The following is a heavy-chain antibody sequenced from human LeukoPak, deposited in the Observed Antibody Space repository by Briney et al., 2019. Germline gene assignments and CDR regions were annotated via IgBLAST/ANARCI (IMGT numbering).Heavy chain of an antibody. V-gene: IGHV1-18*01. CDR2: ISGYNGNT. CDR3: ARDGSSRYSYGHFDY. CDR1: GYAFTNFG. Sequence: ASVKVSCKASGYAFTNFGISWVRQAPGQGLEWMGWISGYNGNTNYAQKLQGRVTMTTDTSTSTAYMELRSLRSDDTAVYYCARDGSSRYSYGHFDYWGQGTLVTVSS. J-gene: IGHJ4*02. D-gene: IGHD5-18*01.